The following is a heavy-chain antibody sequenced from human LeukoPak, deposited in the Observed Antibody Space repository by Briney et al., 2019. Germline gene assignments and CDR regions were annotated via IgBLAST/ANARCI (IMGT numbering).Heavy chain of an antibody. CDR2: IKQDGSEK. J-gene: IGHJ6*03. CDR3: ARNTYYYDSSGKRYYYYMDV. V-gene: IGHV3-7*01. Sequence: GGSLRLSCAASGFTFSSYWMSWVRQAPGKGLEWVANIKQDGSEKYYVDSVKGRFTISRDNAKNSLYLQMNSLRAEDTAVYYCARNTYYYDSSGKRYYYYMDVWGKGTTVTVSS. D-gene: IGHD3-22*01. CDR1: GFTFSSYW.